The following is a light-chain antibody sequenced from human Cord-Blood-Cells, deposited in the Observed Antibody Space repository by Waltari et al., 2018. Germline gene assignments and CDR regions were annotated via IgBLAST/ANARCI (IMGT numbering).Light chain of an antibody. J-gene: IGLJ3*02. CDR3: CSYAGSSTWV. CDR2: EGS. V-gene: IGLV2-23*01. CDR1: SSDVGSYNL. Sequence: QSALTQPASVSGSPGQSITISCTGTSSDVGSYNLVSWYQQHPGKAPKLMIYEGSKRPSGVSNRFXGSKSGNTASLTISGLQAEDEADYYCCSYAGSSTWVFGGGTKLTVL.